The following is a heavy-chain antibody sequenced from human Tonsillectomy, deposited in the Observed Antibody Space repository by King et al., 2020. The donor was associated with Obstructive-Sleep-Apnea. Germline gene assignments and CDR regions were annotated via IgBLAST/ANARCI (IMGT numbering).Heavy chain of an antibody. V-gene: IGHV3-23*04. CDR3: AKSYYYGSGSYEAFRTTQIYYFDY. CDR2: ISGSGGST. Sequence: EVQLVESGGGLVQPGGSLRLSCAASGFTFSSYGMSWVRQAPGKGREGVSAISGSGGSTYYAESVEGRRTISRDNSKNTLYLQMNSLRAEDTAVYYCAKSYYYGSGSYEAFRTTQIYYFDYWGQGTLVTVSS. CDR1: GFTFSSYG. J-gene: IGHJ4*02. D-gene: IGHD3-10*01.